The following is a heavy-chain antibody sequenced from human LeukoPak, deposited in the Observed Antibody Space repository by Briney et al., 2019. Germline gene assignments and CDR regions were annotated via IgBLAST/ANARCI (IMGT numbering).Heavy chain of an antibody. Sequence: GSLRLSCAASGFTLSNALMSWVRQAPGKGLGWVGHIKSKSDGGTTDYAAPVKGRFTISRDDSKNTLYLQMNSLKIEDTAVYYCTTALYGVPDYWGQGTLVTVSS. J-gene: IGHJ4*02. CDR3: TTALYGVPDY. D-gene: IGHD4-17*01. CDR2: IKSKSDGGTT. CDR1: GFTLSNAL. V-gene: IGHV3-15*01.